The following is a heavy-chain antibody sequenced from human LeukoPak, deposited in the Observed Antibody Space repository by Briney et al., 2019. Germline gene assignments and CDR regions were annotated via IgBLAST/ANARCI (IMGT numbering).Heavy chain of an antibody. CDR3: ARDPVGGSTIFDY. CDR1: GDSVSSNSAA. V-gene: IGHV6-1*01. D-gene: IGHD1-26*01. Sequence: SRTLSLTCAISGDSVSSNSAAWNWIRQSPSRGLEWLGRTYYRSKWYYDYAVAVKSRISINPNTSKNQFSLQLSSVTPEDTAVYYCARDPVGGSTIFDYWGQGTLVTVSS. CDR2: TYYRSKWYY. J-gene: IGHJ4*02.